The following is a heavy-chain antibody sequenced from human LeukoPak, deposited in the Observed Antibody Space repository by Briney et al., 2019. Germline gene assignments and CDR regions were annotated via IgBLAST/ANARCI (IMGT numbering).Heavy chain of an antibody. D-gene: IGHD2-15*01. V-gene: IGHV4-34*01. CDR1: GGSFSGHY. Sequence: SETLSLTCAVYGGSFSGHYWSWIRQPPGKGLEWIGEINHSESTNYNPSLKSRVTISVDTSKNQFSLKLSSVTPEDTAVYYCAREDCSGGSCYYGDDAFDIWGQGTMVTVSS. J-gene: IGHJ3*02. CDR2: INHSEST. CDR3: AREDCSGGSCYYGDDAFDI.